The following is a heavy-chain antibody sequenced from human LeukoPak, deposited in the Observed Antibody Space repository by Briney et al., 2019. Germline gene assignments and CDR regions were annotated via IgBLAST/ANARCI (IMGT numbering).Heavy chain of an antibody. Sequence: GGSLRLSCTASGFTFSSYSMNWVRQAPGKGLEWVSSISSSSSYIYYADSVKGRFTISRDNSKNTLYLQMNSLRAEDTAVYYCARRSGVYYDSSGSPFQHWGQGTLVTVSS. J-gene: IGHJ1*01. D-gene: IGHD3-22*01. CDR1: GFTFSSYS. CDR2: ISSSSSYI. V-gene: IGHV3-21*01. CDR3: ARRSGVYYDSSGSPFQH.